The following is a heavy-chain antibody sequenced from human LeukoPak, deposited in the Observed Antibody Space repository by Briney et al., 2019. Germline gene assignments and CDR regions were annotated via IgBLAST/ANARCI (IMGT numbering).Heavy chain of an antibody. CDR1: GASISGYF. Sequence: SETLSLTCTVSGASISGYFWNWIRQPPGMGLEWIGYISSSGNTNYNPSLKSRVAISVDTSKNRFSLKLNSVTAADTAVFYCARDGYLGSSAFDYWGQGTLVTVSS. CDR3: ARDGYLGSSAFDY. J-gene: IGHJ4*02. D-gene: IGHD3-16*01. V-gene: IGHV4-59*01. CDR2: ISSSGNT.